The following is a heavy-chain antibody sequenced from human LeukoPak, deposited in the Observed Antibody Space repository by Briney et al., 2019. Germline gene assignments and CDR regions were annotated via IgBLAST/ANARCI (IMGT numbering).Heavy chain of an antibody. Sequence: QTGGSLRLSCAASGFTFSSYSMNWVRQAPGKGLEWVSYISSSISTIYYADSVKGRSTISRDNAKNSLYLQMNSLRAEDTAVYYCARVPLYCSDGTCYVNYYYYYMDVWGKGTTVTVSS. CDR3: ARVPLYCSDGTCYVNYYYYYMDV. D-gene: IGHD2-15*01. CDR1: GFTFSSYS. CDR2: ISSSISTI. J-gene: IGHJ6*03. V-gene: IGHV3-48*01.